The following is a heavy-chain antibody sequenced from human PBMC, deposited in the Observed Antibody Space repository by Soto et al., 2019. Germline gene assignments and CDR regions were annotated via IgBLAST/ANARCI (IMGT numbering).Heavy chain of an antibody. J-gene: IGHJ5*02. CDR1: GGSISSGDYY. CDR2: SYYSGST. D-gene: IGHD3-22*01. CDR3: ARAEVYYYDSSGYYYGWFDP. V-gene: IGHV4-30-4*01. Sequence: PAETLSLTCTVSGGSISSGDYYWSWIRQPPGKGLEWIGYSYYSGSTYYNPSLKSRVTISVDTSKNQFSLKLSSVTAADTAVYYCARAEVYYYDSSGYYYGWFDPWGPGTLVTVSS.